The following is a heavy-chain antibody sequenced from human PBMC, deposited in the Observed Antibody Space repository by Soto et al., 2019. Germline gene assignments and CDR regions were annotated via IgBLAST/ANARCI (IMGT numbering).Heavy chain of an antibody. CDR1: GGTFSSYA. V-gene: IGHV1-69*13. D-gene: IGHD3-16*02. Sequence: SVKVSCKASGGTFSSYASSWLRQAPGQGLEWMGGIIPIFGTANYAQKFQGRVTITADESTSTAYMELSSLRSEDTAVYYCARGPDGSLGELSLVWYFDYWGQGTLVTVSS. CDR3: ARGPDGSLGELSLVWYFDY. CDR2: IIPIFGTA. J-gene: IGHJ4*02.